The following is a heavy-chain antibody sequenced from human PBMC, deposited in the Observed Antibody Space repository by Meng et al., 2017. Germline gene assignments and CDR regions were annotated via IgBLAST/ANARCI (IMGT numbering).Heavy chain of an antibody. CDR3: ARAGLSSGWSRELDY. V-gene: IGHV3-20*04. CDR2: INWNGGST. D-gene: IGHD6-19*01. J-gene: IGHJ4*02. CDR1: GFTFDDYG. Sequence: ASLKISCAASGFTFDDYGMSWVRQAPGKGLEWVSGINWNGGSTGYADSVKGRFTISRDNAKNSLYLQMNSLRAEDTALYYCARAGLSSGWSRELDYWGQGTLVTVSS.